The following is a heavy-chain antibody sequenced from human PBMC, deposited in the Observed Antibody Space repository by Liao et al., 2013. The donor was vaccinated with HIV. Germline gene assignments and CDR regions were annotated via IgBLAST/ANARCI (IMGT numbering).Heavy chain of an antibody. D-gene: IGHD3-22*01. J-gene: IGHJ4*02. CDR3: ARVSPDYYDSSGYSHFDY. CDR1: GGSISGSDYY. CDR2: VFYSGST. Sequence: QLQLQESGPGLVKPSETLSLTCTVSGGSISGSDYYWGWIRQPPGKGLEWIGSVFYSGSTYYKPSLKSRVTITVDTSKNQFSLKLTSVTAADTAVYFCARVSPDYYDSSGYSHFDYWGQGTLVTVSS. V-gene: IGHV4-39*07.